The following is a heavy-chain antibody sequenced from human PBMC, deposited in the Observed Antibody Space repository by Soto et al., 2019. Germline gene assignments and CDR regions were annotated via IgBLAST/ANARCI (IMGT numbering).Heavy chain of an antibody. CDR3: AKDLGVTFDY. V-gene: IGHV3-30*18. CDR1: GFTFSSYG. Sequence: GGSLRLSCAASGFTFSSYGMHWGRQAPGKGLEWVAVISYDGSNKYYADSVKGQFTISRDNSKNTLYLQMNSLRAEDTAVHYCAKDLGVTFDYWVQGTLVTVSS. J-gene: IGHJ4*02. CDR2: ISYDGSNK. D-gene: IGHD3-22*01.